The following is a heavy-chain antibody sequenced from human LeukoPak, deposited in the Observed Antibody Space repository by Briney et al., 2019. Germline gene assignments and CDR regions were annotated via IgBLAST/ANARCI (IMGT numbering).Heavy chain of an antibody. CDR2: IIPILGIA. D-gene: IGHD3-3*01. Sequence: GASVKVSCKASGGTFSSYAISWVRQAPGQGLEWMGRIIPILGIANYAQKFQGRVTITADKSTSTAYMELSSLRSEDTAVYYCARGNQAPVLRFLGLFGYGMDVWGQGTTVTVSS. V-gene: IGHV1-69*04. CDR1: GGTFSSYA. J-gene: IGHJ6*02. CDR3: ARGNQAPVLRFLGLFGYGMDV.